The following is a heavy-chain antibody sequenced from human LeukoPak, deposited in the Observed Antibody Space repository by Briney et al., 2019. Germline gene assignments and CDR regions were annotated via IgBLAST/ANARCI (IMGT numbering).Heavy chain of an antibody. D-gene: IGHD1-26*01. V-gene: IGHV3-30-3*01. CDR2: ISYDGSNE. CDR3: ARESLLRGIVGATVSWFDP. Sequence: GGSLRLSCAASGFTFSSYAMHWVRQAPGKGLEWVAVISYDGSNEYYADSVKSRFTISRDNSKNTLYLQMNSLRAEDTAVYYCARESLLRGIVGATVSWFDPWGQGTLVTVSS. CDR1: GFTFSSYA. J-gene: IGHJ5*02.